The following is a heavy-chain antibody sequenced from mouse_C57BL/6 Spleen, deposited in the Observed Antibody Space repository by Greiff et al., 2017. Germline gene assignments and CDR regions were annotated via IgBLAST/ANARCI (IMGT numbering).Heavy chain of an antibody. D-gene: IGHD2-3*01. CDR2: INPNYGTT. CDR3: SSFIYDGHYGAMDY. J-gene: IGHJ4*01. CDR1: GYSFTDYN. V-gene: IGHV1-39*01. Sequence: QLKESGPELVKPGASVTISCKASGYSFTDYNINWVKQSNGKRLEWIGVINPNYGTTSYNHKFKGKATLTVYQSASTAYMQLYSLTSEDSAVCYCSSFIYDGHYGAMDYWGQGASVTVSS.